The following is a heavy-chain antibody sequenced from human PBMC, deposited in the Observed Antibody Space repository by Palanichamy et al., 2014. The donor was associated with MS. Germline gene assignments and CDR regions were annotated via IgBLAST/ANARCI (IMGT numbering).Heavy chain of an antibody. J-gene: IGHJ1*01. V-gene: IGHV4-34*01. Sequence: QVQLQQWGAGLLKPSETLSLTCAVYGGSVNGYFWSWIRQPPGKGLEWIGEINHSGNTNYNPSLKSRVTISIDTSRNQFSLNLNSVTAADTAVYYCARCPPLPAFSFILADWGQGGLVTVSS. CDR2: INHSGNT. D-gene: IGHD2-2*01. CDR3: ARCPPLPAFSFILAD. CDR1: GGSVNGYF.